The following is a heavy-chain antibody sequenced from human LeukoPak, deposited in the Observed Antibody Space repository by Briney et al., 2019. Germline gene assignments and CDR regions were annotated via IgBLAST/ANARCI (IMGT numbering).Heavy chain of an antibody. D-gene: IGHD4-23*01. CDR1: GYTFTSYY. CDR3: ARVRTTVVTPGWFDP. V-gene: IGHV1-46*01. CDR2: INPSGGST. Sequence: GASVKVSCKASGYTFTSYYMHWVRQAPGQGLEWMGIINPSGGSTSYAQKFQGRVTMTRDTSTSTVYMELSSLRSEDTAVYYCARVRTTVVTPGWFDPWGQGTLVTVSS. J-gene: IGHJ5*02.